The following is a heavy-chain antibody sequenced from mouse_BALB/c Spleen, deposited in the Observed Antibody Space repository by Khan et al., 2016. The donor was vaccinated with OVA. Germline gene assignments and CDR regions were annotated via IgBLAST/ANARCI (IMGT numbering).Heavy chain of an antibody. CDR3: ARSTTMMYAMDY. D-gene: IGHD2-4*01. CDR2: INTHSGVP. J-gene: IGHJ4*01. CDR1: GYTFTTVG. Sequence: QIQLVQSGPELKKPGETVRISCKASGYTFTTVGMQWVQKMPGEGLKWIGWINTHSGVPKYAEDFKGRFAFSLETSASTAYLQISNLRNEDTATDVCARSTTMMYAMDYWGQGTTVTVSS. V-gene: IGHV9-4*02.